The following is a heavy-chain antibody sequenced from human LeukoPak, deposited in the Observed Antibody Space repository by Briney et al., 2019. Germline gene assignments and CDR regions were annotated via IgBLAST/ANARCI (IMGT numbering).Heavy chain of an antibody. V-gene: IGHV3-64*02. J-gene: IGHJ4*02. D-gene: IGHD5-18*01. CDR2: IGGNGDTS. Sequence: GGSLRLSCAASGFVFNNYAMHWVRQAPGKGLEYVSAIGGNGDTSYYADSVKGRFTISRDNSKNTVYLQMGSLRTEDMAVYYCATRHEYSYPYWGQGTLVTVSS. CDR1: GFVFNNYA. CDR3: ATRHEYSYPY.